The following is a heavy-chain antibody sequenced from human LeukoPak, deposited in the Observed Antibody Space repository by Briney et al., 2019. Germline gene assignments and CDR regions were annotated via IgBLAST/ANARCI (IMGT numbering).Heavy chain of an antibody. CDR1: GGSFTIYY. D-gene: IGHD3-10*01. CDR3: ATGGSGSSPFDY. J-gene: IGHJ4*02. Sequence: ASETLSLTCGVNGGSFTIYYWTWIRQPPGQGLEWIGEINHSGSTNYNPSLKSRVTISVDTSKNQFSLKLSSVTAADTAVYYCATGGSGSSPFDYWGQGTLVTVSS. V-gene: IGHV4-34*01. CDR2: INHSGST.